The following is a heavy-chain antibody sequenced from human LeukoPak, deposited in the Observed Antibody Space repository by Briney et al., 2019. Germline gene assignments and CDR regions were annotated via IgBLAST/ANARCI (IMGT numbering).Heavy chain of an antibody. V-gene: IGHV3-48*01. D-gene: IGHD6-6*01. CDR3: ASSEGGIAARPDDY. J-gene: IGHJ4*02. CDR1: GFTFSTYT. CDR2: ISGSSGII. Sequence: GGSLRLSCAASGFTFSTYTMNWVRQAPGKGLEWVSYISGSSGIIDYADSERGRFTISRDNAKNSLYLQMNSLRAEDTAVYYCASSEGGIAARPDDYWGQGTLVTVSS.